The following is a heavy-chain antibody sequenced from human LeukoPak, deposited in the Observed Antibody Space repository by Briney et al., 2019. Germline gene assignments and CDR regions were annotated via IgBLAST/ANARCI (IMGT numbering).Heavy chain of an antibody. J-gene: IGHJ4*02. Sequence: GGSLSLSCAASGFPVSTNYMNWVRQAPGKGLEWVSIIYSGCRTYYVDSVKGRFTISRDNSKNTLYLQMNSQRAEDTAVYYCAREGGDGGYFFDYWGQGTLVTVSS. V-gene: IGHV3-53*01. CDR2: IYSGCRT. D-gene: IGHD5-24*01. CDR1: GFPVSTNY. CDR3: AREGGDGGYFFDY.